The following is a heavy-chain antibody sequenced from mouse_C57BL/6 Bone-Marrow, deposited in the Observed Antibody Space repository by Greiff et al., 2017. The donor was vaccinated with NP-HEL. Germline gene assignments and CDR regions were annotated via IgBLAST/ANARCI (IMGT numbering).Heavy chain of an antibody. CDR3: ARSGIYYSNYDYAMDY. CDR1: GYSFTDYN. V-gene: IGHV1-39*01. CDR2: INPNYGTT. Sequence: EVQRVESGPELVKPGASVKISCKASGYSFTDYNMNWVKQSNGKSLEWIGVINPNYGTTSYNQKFKGKATLTVDQSSSTAYMQLNSLTSEDSAVYYCARSGIYYSNYDYAMDYWGQGTSVTVSS. D-gene: IGHD2-5*01. J-gene: IGHJ4*01.